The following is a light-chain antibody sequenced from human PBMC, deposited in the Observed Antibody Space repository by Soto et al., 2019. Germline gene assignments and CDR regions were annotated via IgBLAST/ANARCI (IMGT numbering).Light chain of an antibody. CDR2: WAS. Sequence: DIVMTQSRDSLAVSLGERATINCKSSQSVLYSSNNKNYLAWSQQKPGQPPKLLIYWASTRESGVPDRFSGSGGATDLPLTIISWQDEYLAVHYYLQYYSTPPFTIGHRTKVDIK. CDR1: QSVLYSSNNKNY. J-gene: IGKJ3*01. CDR3: LQYYSTPPFT. V-gene: IGKV4-1*01.